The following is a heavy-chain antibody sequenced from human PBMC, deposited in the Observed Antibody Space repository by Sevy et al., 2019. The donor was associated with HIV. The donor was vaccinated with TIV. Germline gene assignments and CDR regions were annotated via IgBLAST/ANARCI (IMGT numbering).Heavy chain of an antibody. CDR1: GGSISSFY. J-gene: IGHJ4*02. CDR2: IYYNGST. CDR3: AGGKVLFDY. D-gene: IGHD2-8*01. V-gene: IGHV4-59*01. Sequence: SETLSLTCSVSGGSISSFYWSWIRQPPGKGLEWIGYIYYNGSTNHNPSLRKRVTTSVDTSKNQFTLKLSSVTAADTAVYFCAGGKVLFDYWGQGTLVTVSS.